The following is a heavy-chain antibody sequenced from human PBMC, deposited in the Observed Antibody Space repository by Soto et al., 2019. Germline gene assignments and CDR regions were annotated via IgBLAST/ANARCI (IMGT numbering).Heavy chain of an antibody. J-gene: IGHJ4*02. V-gene: IGHV3-15*01. Sequence: VQLVESGGGLVEPGGSLRLSCAASGFIVSNAWMSWVRQAPGKGLELVGRIKKNADGGTTDYAAPVEGRFTISRDDSNNTLFREMNSLRPDDIAGYYCTPNQVGYRYFDYWGQGTLVTVSS. D-gene: IGHD5-18*01. CDR2: IKKNADGGTT. CDR3: TPNQVGYRYFDY. CDR1: GFIVSNAW.